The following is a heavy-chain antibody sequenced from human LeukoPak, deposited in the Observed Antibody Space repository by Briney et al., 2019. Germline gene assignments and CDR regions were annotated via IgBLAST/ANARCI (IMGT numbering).Heavy chain of an antibody. J-gene: IGHJ4*02. CDR1: GYTFTSYG. Sequence: ASVKVSCKASGYTFTSYGITWVRQAPGQGLEWMGWISAYNGNTNYAQNLQGRVTMTTDTSTSTAYMELRSLRSDDTAVYYCASTMAAAGSDYWGQGTLVTVSS. CDR3: ASTMAAAGSDY. V-gene: IGHV1-18*01. D-gene: IGHD6-13*01. CDR2: ISAYNGNT.